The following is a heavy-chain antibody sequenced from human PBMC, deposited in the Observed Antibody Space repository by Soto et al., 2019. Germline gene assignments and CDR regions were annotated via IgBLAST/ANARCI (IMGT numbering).Heavy chain of an antibody. CDR3: ARGHDANND. Sequence: QVQLQESGSGLVKPSQTLSLTCAVSGGSISSGGYSWSWIRQPPGKGLEWIGYIYHSGSTYYNPSLKSRVTISMDTSKSQFSLKLNSVTAAATAVYYCARGHDANNDWGQGTLVTVSS. V-gene: IGHV4-30-2*01. CDR1: GGSISSGGYS. J-gene: IGHJ4*02. D-gene: IGHD2-8*01. CDR2: IYHSGST.